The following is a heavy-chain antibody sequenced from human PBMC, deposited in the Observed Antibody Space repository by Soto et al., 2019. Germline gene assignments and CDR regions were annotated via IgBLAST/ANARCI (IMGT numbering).Heavy chain of an antibody. CDR1: GVSFSTYA. CDR2: ISGSGGST. D-gene: IGHD4-17*01. J-gene: IGHJ3*01. CDR3: AHPRGYGVFDAYDF. Sequence: ACLRLSCAASGVSFSTYAVSWVRRAPGKGLEWVSAISGSGGSTYYADSVKGRFTISRDNSINTLYLQIHSLRTEDTAVYYCAHPRGYGVFDAYDFWGQGAMVTLSS. V-gene: IGHV3-23*01.